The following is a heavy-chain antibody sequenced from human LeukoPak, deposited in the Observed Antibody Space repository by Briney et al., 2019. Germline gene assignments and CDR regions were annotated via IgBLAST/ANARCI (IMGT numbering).Heavy chain of an antibody. CDR3: AKGEVWFGGNY. CDR1: GFTFSSYG. V-gene: IGHV3-23*01. Sequence: GGTLRLSCAASGFTFSSYGMSWVRQAPGKGLEWVSAIGGSGGSTYYADSVKGRFTISRDNSKNTLYLQMNSLRAEDTAVYYCAKGEVWFGGNYWGQGTLVTVSS. J-gene: IGHJ4*02. CDR2: IGGSGGST. D-gene: IGHD3-10*01.